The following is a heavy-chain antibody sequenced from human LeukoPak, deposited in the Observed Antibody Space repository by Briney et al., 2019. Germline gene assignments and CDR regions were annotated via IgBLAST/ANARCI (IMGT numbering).Heavy chain of an antibody. CDR3: ARGVWDSCSWSRRRYYFDY. D-gene: IGHD6-13*01. CDR2: INHSGST. V-gene: IGHV4-34*01. Sequence: SETLSLTCAVYGGTFSGYYWSWIRQPPGKGLEWIGEINHSGSTNYNPSLKSRVTISVDTSKNQFSLKLSSVAAADTAVYYCARGVWDSCSWSRRRYYFDYWGQGTLVTVSS. CDR1: GGTFSGYY. J-gene: IGHJ4*02.